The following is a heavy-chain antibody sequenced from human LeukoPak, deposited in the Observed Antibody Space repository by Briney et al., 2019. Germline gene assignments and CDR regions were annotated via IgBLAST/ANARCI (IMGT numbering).Heavy chain of an antibody. CDR2: ISSSSSYI. CDR3: ARDRTTVTTFDY. Sequence: GESLKISCAASRFTFSTYTMNWVRQAPGKGLEWVSSISSSSSYIYYADSVKGRFTISRDNAKNSLYLQMNTLRAEDTAVYYCARDRTTVTTFDYWGQGTLVTVSS. CDR1: RFTFSTYT. D-gene: IGHD4-17*01. V-gene: IGHV3-21*01. J-gene: IGHJ4*02.